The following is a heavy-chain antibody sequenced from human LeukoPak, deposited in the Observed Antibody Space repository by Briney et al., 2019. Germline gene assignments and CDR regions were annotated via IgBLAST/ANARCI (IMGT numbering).Heavy chain of an antibody. CDR2: ISYDGSNK. J-gene: IGHJ1*01. V-gene: IGHV3-30*18. CDR1: GFTFSSYG. CDR3: AKATLQWLVQAEYFQH. Sequence: GGSLRLSCAVSGFTFSSYGMHWVRQAPGKGLEWVAVISYDGSNKYYADSVKGRFTISRDNSKNTLYLQMNSLRAEDTAVYYCAKATLQWLVQAEYFQHWGQGTLVTVSS. D-gene: IGHD6-19*01.